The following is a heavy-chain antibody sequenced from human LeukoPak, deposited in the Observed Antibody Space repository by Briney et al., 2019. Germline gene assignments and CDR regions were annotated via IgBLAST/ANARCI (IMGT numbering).Heavy chain of an antibody. J-gene: IGHJ6*03. CDR1: GGTFSSYA. CDR2: IIPIFGTA. V-gene: IGHV1-69*05. CDR3: ATMLYCSGGSCYQPGDYYYYYMDV. D-gene: IGHD2-15*01. Sequence: SVKVSCKASGGTFSSYAISWLRQAPGQGLEWMGGIIPIFGTANYAQKFQGRVTITTDESTSRAYMELSSLRSEDTAVYYCATMLYCSGGSCYQPGDYYYYYMDVWGKGTTVTVSS.